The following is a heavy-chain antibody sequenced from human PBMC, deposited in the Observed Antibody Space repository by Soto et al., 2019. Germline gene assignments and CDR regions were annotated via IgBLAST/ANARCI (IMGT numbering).Heavy chain of an antibody. V-gene: IGHV4-34*01. J-gene: IGHJ6*03. D-gene: IGHD5-12*01. Sequence: PSETLSLTCAVYGGSFSGYYWSWIRQPPGKGLEWIGEINHSGSTNYNPSLKSRVTISVDTSKNQFSLKLSSVTAADTAVYYCARRSRVATKYYYYYYMDVWGKGTTVTVSS. CDR1: GGSFSGYY. CDR2: INHSGST. CDR3: ARRSRVATKYYYYYYMDV.